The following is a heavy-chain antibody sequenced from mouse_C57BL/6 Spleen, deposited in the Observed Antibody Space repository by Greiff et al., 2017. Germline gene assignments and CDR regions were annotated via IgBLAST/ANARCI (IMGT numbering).Heavy chain of an antibody. Sequence: VKLMESGPELVKPGASVKISCKASGYTFTDYYINWVKQRPGQGLEWIGWIFPGSGSTYYNEKFKGKATLTVDKSSSTAYMLLSSLTSEDSAVYFCARETTVVATLYYFDYWGQGTTLTVSS. D-gene: IGHD1-1*01. CDR3: ARETTVVATLYYFDY. CDR1: GYTFTDYY. J-gene: IGHJ2*01. CDR2: IFPGSGST. V-gene: IGHV1-75*01.